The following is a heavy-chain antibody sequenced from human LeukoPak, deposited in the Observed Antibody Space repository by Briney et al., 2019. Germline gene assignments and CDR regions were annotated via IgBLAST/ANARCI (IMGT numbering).Heavy chain of an antibody. CDR2: INSKSRYI. Sequence: GGSLRLSCAASGFTFSSYSMNWVRQAPGKGLEWVSSINSKSRYIYYADSLKGRFTISRDNGKNSVYLQMNSLRAEDTAVYFCARADSSSSRLDCWGQGTLVTVPS. D-gene: IGHD6-6*01. J-gene: IGHJ4*02. V-gene: IGHV3-21*01. CDR3: ARADSSSSRLDC. CDR1: GFTFSSYS.